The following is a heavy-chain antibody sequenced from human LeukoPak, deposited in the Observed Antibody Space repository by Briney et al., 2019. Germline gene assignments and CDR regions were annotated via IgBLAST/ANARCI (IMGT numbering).Heavy chain of an antibody. CDR1: GYTFTSYG. D-gene: IGHD3-22*01. J-gene: IGHJ4*02. CDR3: ARVAAYYYDSGGYYPNDY. V-gene: IGHV1-18*01. Sequence: ASVKVSCKASGYTFTSYGISWVRQAPGQGLEWMGWISAYNGNTNYAQKLQGRVTMTRNTSISTAYMELSSLRSEDTAVYYCARVAAYYYDSGGYYPNDYWGQGTLVTVSS. CDR2: ISAYNGNT.